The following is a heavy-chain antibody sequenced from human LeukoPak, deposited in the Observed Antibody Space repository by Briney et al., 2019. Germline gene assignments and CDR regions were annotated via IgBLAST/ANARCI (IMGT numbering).Heavy chain of an antibody. V-gene: IGHV3-30*02. Sequence: GGSLRLSCAASGFTFSSYGMHWVRQAPGKGLEWVAFIRYDGSNKYYADSVKGRFTISRDNSKNTLYLQLNNLRAEDTAVYYCAKPREQQLLRIAFDVWGQGTVVSVSS. CDR1: GFTFSSYG. CDR2: IRYDGSNK. J-gene: IGHJ3*01. CDR3: AKPREQQLLRIAFDV. D-gene: IGHD5/OR15-5a*01.